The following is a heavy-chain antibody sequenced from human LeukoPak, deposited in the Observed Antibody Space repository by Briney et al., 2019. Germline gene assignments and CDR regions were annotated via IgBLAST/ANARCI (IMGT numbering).Heavy chain of an antibody. CDR3: VRGIDTTGYFNY. Sequence: ASVKVSCKASGYSFSTYPINWVRQAPGQGLEWMGWINTNTGSPTYAQGLTGRFVFSVDTSVSTAFLQINSLKAEDNALYYCVRGIDTTGYFNYWGQGTLVTASS. D-gene: IGHD3-22*01. V-gene: IGHV7-4-1*02. CDR2: INTNTGSP. J-gene: IGHJ4*02. CDR1: GYSFSTYP.